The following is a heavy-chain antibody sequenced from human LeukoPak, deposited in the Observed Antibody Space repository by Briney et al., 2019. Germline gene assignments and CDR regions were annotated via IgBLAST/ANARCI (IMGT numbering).Heavy chain of an antibody. CDR2: ISAYNGNT. CDR3: ARRGGKNYGDYLLYYYYMDV. CDR1: GYTFSSYG. V-gene: IGHV1-18*01. J-gene: IGHJ6*03. D-gene: IGHD4-17*01. Sequence: ASVKVSCKASGYTFSSYGIGWVRQAPGQGLEWMGWISAYNGNTNYAQNLQGRVTMTTDTSTSTAYMELRSLRSDDTAVYYCARRGGKNYGDYLLYYYYMDVWGKGTTVTVSS.